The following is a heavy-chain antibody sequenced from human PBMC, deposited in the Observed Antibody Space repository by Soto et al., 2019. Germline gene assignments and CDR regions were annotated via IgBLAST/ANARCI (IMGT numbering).Heavy chain of an antibody. Sequence: QVQLVQSGAEVKKSGASVKVSCKPSGYSFSDYFIQWVRQAPGQGLEWVAWINPKTAATNYAKKFQGRVSLTWDTSSTTAYMELTRLRPDDTAVYYCARIKWGLNYYNGMVVWGQGTTVIVSS. CDR1: GYSFSDYF. D-gene: IGHD1-26*01. J-gene: IGHJ6*02. CDR3: ARIKWGLNYYNGMVV. V-gene: IGHV1-2*02. CDR2: INPKTAAT.